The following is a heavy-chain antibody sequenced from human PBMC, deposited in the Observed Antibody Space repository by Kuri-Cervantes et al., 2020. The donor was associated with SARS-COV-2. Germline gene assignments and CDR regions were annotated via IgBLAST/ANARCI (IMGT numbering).Heavy chain of an antibody. CDR1: GGSFSGYY. Sequence: SETLSLTCAVYGGSFSGYYWNWIRQPPGKGLEWIGEVNDSGSTNYNPSLKSRVTISVDTSKNQFSLKLSSVTAADTAVYYCARQAIVLMVYATTFDYWGQGTLVTVSS. CDR2: VNDSGST. CDR3: ARQAIVLMVYATTFDY. V-gene: IGHV4-34*01. D-gene: IGHD2-8*01. J-gene: IGHJ4*02.